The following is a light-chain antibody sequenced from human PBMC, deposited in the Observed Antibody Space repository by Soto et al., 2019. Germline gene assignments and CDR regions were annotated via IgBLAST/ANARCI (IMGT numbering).Light chain of an antibody. CDR2: AAS. Sequence: DIQMTQSTSSLSASVGDRVTITCRASQSISSYLNWYQQKPGKAPKLLIYAASSLQSGVPSRFSGSGSGTDFTLTISSLQPEDFATYYCQQSYXTPQTFGQGXKVDIK. J-gene: IGKJ1*01. CDR1: QSISSY. CDR3: QQSYXTPQT. V-gene: IGKV1-39*01.